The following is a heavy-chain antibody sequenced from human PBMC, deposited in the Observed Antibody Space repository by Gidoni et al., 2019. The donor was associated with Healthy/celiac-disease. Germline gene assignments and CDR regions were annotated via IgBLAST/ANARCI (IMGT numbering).Heavy chain of an antibody. CDR2: ISSSSSYI. CDR1: VFTFSSYS. Sequence: EVQLVESGGGLVKPGGSLRLSCAASVFTFSSYSMHWVRQVPGKGLEWVSSISSSSSYIYYADSVKGRFTISRDNAKNSLYLQMNSLRAEDTAVYYCARFYPEGATIFGVVITLYGMDVWGQGTTVTVSS. J-gene: IGHJ6*02. CDR3: ARFYPEGATIFGVVITLYGMDV. D-gene: IGHD3-3*01. V-gene: IGHV3-21*01.